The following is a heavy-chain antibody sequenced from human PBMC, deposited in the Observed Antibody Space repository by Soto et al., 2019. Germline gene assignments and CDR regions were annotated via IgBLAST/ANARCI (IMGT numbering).Heavy chain of an antibody. J-gene: IGHJ6*04. CDR3: ARDRSGRDFWSGYYLLMADV. D-gene: IGHD3-3*01. V-gene: IGHV1-3*01. Sequence: GASVKVSCKASGYTFTSYAMHWVRQAPGQRLEWMGWINAGNGNTKYSQKFQGRVTITRDTSASTAYMELSSLRSEDTAVYYCARDRSGRDFWSGYYLLMADVWGKGTTVTVSS. CDR2: INAGNGNT. CDR1: GYTFTSYA.